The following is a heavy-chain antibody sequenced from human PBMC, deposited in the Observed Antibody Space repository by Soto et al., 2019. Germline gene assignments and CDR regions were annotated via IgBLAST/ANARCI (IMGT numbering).Heavy chain of an antibody. D-gene: IGHD6-13*01. Sequence: QVQLVQSGAEVKKPGSSVKVSCKASGGTFSSYAISWVRQAPGQGLEWMGGIIPIFGTANYAQKFQGRVTITADESTSTADMELSSLRSEDTAVYYCARDRGTQQLDDYYYYYGMDVWGQGTTVTVSS. CDR1: GGTFSSYA. J-gene: IGHJ6*02. V-gene: IGHV1-69*01. CDR2: IIPIFGTA. CDR3: ARDRGTQQLDDYYYYYGMDV.